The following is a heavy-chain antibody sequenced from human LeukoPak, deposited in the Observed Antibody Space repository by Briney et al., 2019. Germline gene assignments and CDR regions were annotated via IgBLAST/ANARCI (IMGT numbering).Heavy chain of an antibody. D-gene: IGHD4-17*01. CDR1: GGTFSSYA. Sequence: ASVKVSCKASGGTFSSYAISWVRQAPGQGLEWMGRIIPILGIANYAQKFQGRVTITADKSTSTAYMELSSLRSEDTAVYYCARGPHYGTSGMDVWGQGTTVTVSS. V-gene: IGHV1-69*04. J-gene: IGHJ6*02. CDR2: IIPILGIA. CDR3: ARGPHYGTSGMDV.